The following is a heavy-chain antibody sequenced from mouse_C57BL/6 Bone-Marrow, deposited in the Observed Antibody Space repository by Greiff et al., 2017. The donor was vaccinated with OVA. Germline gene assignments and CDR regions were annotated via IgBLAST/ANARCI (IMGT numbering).Heavy chain of an antibody. CDR1: GFTFSSYA. Sequence: EVQVVESGGGLVKPGGSLKLSCAASGFTFSSYAMSWVRQTPEKRLEWVATISDGGSYTYYPDNVKGRFTISRDNAKNNLYLQMSHLKSEDTAMYYCARDRGTGAWFAYWGQGTLVTVSA. CDR2: ISDGGSYT. CDR3: ARDRGTGAWFAY. J-gene: IGHJ3*01. D-gene: IGHD4-1*01. V-gene: IGHV5-4*01.